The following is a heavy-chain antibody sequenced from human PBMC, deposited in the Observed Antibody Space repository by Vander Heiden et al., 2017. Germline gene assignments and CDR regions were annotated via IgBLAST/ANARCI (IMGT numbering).Heavy chain of an antibody. CDR1: GFTFSNAW. J-gene: IGHJ4*02. CDR2: IKSKTDGGTT. D-gene: IGHD3-22*01. Sequence: EVQLVESGGDLVKPGGSLRLSCAASGFTFSNAWMNWVRQAPGKGLEWVGRIKSKTDGGTTDYAAPVKGRFTISRDDSKNTLYLQMNSLKTEDTAVYYCTTAVGYYYDSSGYYWGDYWGQGTLVTVSS. CDR3: TTAVGYYYDSSGYYWGDY. V-gene: IGHV3-15*07.